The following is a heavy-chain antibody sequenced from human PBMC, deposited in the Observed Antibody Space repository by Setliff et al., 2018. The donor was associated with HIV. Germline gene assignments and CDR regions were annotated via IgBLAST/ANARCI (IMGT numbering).Heavy chain of an antibody. Sequence: PGGSLRLSCEASGFSVSGNYLTWVRQAPGKGLEWVSTIYLSGATYYAESVKGRFTISRDSSKNTLYLQMNSLRVEDTAMYYCAKSNNWYLPFDYWGQGTLVTVSS. CDR1: GFSVSGNY. CDR3: AKSNNWYLPFDY. CDR2: IYLSGAT. J-gene: IGHJ4*02. V-gene: IGHV3-66*01. D-gene: IGHD2-15*01.